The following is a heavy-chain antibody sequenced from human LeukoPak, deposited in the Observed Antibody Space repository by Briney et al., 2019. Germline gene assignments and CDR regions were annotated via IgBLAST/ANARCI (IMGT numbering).Heavy chain of an antibody. V-gene: IGHV1-2*02. CDR3: ARGGMVVPAATDY. CDR2: INPNSGGT. CDR1: GYTFTGYY. Sequence: ASVKVSCEASGYTFTGYYMHWVRQAPGQGLEWMGWINPNSGGTNYAQKFQGRVTMTRDTSISTAYMELSRLRSDDTAVYYCARGGMVVPAATDYWGQGTLVTVSS. J-gene: IGHJ4*02. D-gene: IGHD2-2*01.